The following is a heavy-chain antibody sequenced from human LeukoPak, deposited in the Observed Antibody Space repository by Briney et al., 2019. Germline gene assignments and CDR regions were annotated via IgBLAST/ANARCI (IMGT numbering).Heavy chain of an antibody. CDR3: ARDSLVAAAGKAFDY. CDR1: GGTFSSYA. D-gene: IGHD6-13*01. CDR2: IIPIFGTA. J-gene: IGHJ4*02. V-gene: IGHV1-69*05. Sequence: ASVKVSCKASGGTFSSYAISWGRQAPGQGLEWMGGIIPIFGTANYAQKFQGRVTITTDESTSTAYMELSSLRSEDTAVYYCARDSLVAAAGKAFDYWGQGTLVTVSS.